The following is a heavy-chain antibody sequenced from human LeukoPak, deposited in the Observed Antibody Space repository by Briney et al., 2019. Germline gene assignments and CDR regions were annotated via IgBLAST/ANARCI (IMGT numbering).Heavy chain of an antibody. D-gene: IGHD3-22*01. J-gene: IGHJ4*02. CDR1: GGTFSSYA. V-gene: IGHV1-69*04. CDR3: ARDGGYYDSSGYYFDY. CDR2: IIPILGIA. Sequence: ASVKVSCKASGGTFSSYAISWVRQAPGRGLEWMGRIIPILGIANYAQKFQGRVTITADKSTSTAYMELSSLRSEDTAVYYCARDGGYYDSSGYYFDYWGQGTLVTVSS.